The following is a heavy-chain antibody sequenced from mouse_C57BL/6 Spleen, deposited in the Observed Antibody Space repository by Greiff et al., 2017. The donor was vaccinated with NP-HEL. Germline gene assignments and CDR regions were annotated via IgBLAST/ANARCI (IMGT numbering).Heavy chain of an antibody. CDR3: EREGAGQAHFDD. J-gene: IGHJ2*01. Sequence: VQLQQSGPELVKPGASVKMSCKASGYSFTDYKMNWVKQRPGQGLEWIGVINPNCGTTSYNQKFKGKATLTVDKSSSTAYMQLNSLTSEDSAVYSCEREGAGQAHFDDWGQGTTLTVSS. CDR2: INPNCGTT. D-gene: IGHD3-3*01. V-gene: IGHV1-39*01. CDR1: GYSFTDYK.